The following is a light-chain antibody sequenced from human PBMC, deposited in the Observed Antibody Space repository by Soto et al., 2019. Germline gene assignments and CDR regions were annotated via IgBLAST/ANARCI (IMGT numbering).Light chain of an antibody. V-gene: IGKV1-27*01. CDR3: QKFNTAPLT. CDR1: QDISDY. J-gene: IGKJ5*01. Sequence: DIQMTQSPSSLSASVGDRVTITCRASQDISDYLAWYQQKPGKVPKLLIYSASTLQSGVPSRFSGSGSGTDFTLTISSLQPEDVATYYGQKFNTAPLTCGQGTRLEIK. CDR2: SAS.